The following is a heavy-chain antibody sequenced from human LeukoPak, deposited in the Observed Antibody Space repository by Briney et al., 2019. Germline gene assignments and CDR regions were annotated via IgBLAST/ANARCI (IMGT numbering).Heavy chain of an antibody. CDR3: AKVVLLGVIVGGFDY. D-gene: IGHD3-22*01. Sequence: GGSLRLSCAASGFTFSSYAMSWVRRAPGKGLEWVSAISGSGGSTYYADSVKGRFTISRDNSKNTLYLQMNSLRAEDTAVYYCAKVVLLGVIVGGFDYWGQGTLVTVSS. CDR2: ISGSGGST. CDR1: GFTFSSYA. V-gene: IGHV3-23*01. J-gene: IGHJ4*02.